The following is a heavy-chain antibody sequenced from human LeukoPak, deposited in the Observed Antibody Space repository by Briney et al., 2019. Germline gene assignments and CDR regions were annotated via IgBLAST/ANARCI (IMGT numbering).Heavy chain of an antibody. J-gene: IGHJ4*02. V-gene: IGHV4-39*01. Sequence: SETLSLTCAVSGGSISGSSYFWGWIRQPPGKGLEWIGSIYYSGNTYYNPSLKSRVTLSVDTSKNQFSLKLSSVTAADTAVYYCARLKEGIDYWGQGTLVTVSS. CDR1: GGSISGSSYF. CDR2: IYYSGNT. D-gene: IGHD3-10*01. CDR3: ARLKEGIDY.